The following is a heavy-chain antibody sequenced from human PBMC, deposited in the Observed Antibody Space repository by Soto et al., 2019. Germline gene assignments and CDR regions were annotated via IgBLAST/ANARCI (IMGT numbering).Heavy chain of an antibody. Sequence: EVQLVESGGGLVQPGGSLRLSCAALGFTFSSYWMSWVRQAPGKGLEWVANIKQAGSEKSYVDSVRGRFTISRDNAKNSLYLQMNSLRVEDTAVYYCGRGTIYGDGRAIDIWGQGTMATVSS. J-gene: IGHJ3*02. D-gene: IGHD4-17*01. CDR3: GRGTIYGDGRAIDI. V-gene: IGHV3-7*01. CDR1: GFTFSSYW. CDR2: IKQAGSEK.